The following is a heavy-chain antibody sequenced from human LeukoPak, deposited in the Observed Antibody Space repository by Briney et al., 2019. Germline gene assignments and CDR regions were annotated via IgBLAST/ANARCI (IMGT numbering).Heavy chain of an antibody. D-gene: IGHD1-14*01. CDR2: IYTSGST. V-gene: IGHV4-61*02. J-gene: IGHJ3*02. CDR1: GGSISSGGYY. Sequence: SETLSLTCTVSGGSISSGGYYWSWIRQPAGKGLEWIGRIYTSGSTNYNPSLKSRVTMSVDTSKNQFSLKLSSVTAADTAVYYCARATGRPDAFDIWGQGTMVTVSS. CDR3: ARATGRPDAFDI.